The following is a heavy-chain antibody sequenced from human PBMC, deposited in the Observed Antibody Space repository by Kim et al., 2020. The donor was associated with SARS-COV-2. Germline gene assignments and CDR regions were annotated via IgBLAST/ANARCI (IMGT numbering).Heavy chain of an antibody. CDR3: VREGAELCGGGSCHSFDY. CDR1: GYNFINYF. V-gene: IGHV1-46*01. CDR2: INPNVGHT. D-gene: IGHD2-21*01. J-gene: IGHJ4*02. Sequence: ASVKVSCTASGYNFINYFIHWVRQAPGQGPEWMGIINPNVGHTIYAQNFQGRVSVTGDPSTSTVFMELSSLRSEDTAVYYCVREGAELCGGGSCHSFDYWGQGTLVTVSS.